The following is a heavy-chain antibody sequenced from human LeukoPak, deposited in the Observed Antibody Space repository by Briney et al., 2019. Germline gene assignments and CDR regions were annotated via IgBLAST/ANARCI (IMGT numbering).Heavy chain of an antibody. V-gene: IGHV3-23*01. CDR2: VSGSGGST. D-gene: IGHD1-26*01. CDR3: AKDPPSTVGGPGVDY. Sequence: PGGSLRLSCAASGFTFSRYAMNWVRQAPGKGLEWVSAVSGSGGSTYYADSVKGRFTISRDNSKNTLCLQMNSLRAEDTAVYYCAKDPPSTVGGPGVDYWGQGTLVTVSS. J-gene: IGHJ4*02. CDR1: GFTFSRYA.